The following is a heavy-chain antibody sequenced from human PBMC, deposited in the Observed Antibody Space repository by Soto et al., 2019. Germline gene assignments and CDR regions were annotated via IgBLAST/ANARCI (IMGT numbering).Heavy chain of an antibody. CDR2: ISAYNGKT. J-gene: IGHJ4*02. CDR1: GYPFTSYG. V-gene: IGHV1-18*01. D-gene: IGHD6-19*01. Sequence: QVQLVQSGAEVKKPGASVKVSCKTSGYPFTSYGINWVRQAPGQGPVRMGWISAYNGKTSYTQMFQGRVTMTTDTATSTAYMELRSLRSDDTAVYYCARDRLIAVTGLLHYWGQGTLVTVSS. CDR3: ARDRLIAVTGLLHY.